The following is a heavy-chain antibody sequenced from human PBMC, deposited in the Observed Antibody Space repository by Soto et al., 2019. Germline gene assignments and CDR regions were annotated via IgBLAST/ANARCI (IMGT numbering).Heavy chain of an antibody. CDR2: IIPIFGTA. J-gene: IGHJ3*02. D-gene: IGHD2-2*01. CDR3: ASLGYCSSTSCYFRAAFDI. V-gene: IGHV1-69*13. CDR1: GGTFSSYA. Sequence: SVKVSCKASGGTFSSYAISWVRQAPGQGLEWMGGIIPIFGTANYAQKFQGRVTITADESTSTAYMELSSLRSEDTAVYYCASLGYCSSTSCYFRAAFDIWGQGTMVTVSS.